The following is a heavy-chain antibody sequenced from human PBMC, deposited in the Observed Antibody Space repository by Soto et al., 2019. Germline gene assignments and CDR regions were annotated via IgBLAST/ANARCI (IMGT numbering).Heavy chain of an antibody. Sequence: QVQLQESGPGLVKPSGTLSLTCAVLGGSISNSNWWTWVRQPPGKGLDWIGEIFHSGSTNYNSSLMGRVTISVDKANNQFSLKLSSVTAADTAVYYCAHRPIVGAAIWGQGTLVTVSS. D-gene: IGHD1-26*01. CDR3: AHRPIVGAAI. CDR1: GGSISNSNW. V-gene: IGHV4-4*02. CDR2: IFHSGST. J-gene: IGHJ4*02.